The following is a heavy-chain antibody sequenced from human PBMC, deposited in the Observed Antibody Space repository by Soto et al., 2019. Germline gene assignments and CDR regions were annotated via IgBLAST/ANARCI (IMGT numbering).Heavy chain of an antibody. J-gene: IGHJ6*02. Sequence: PGGSLRLSCAASGFTFSSYSMNWVRQAPGKGLEWVSSISSSSSYIYYADSVKGRFTISRDNAKNSLYLQMNSLRAEDTAVYYCARVGHGYCTNGVCVWDYGMDVWGQGTTVTVSS. CDR3: ARVGHGYCTNGVCVWDYGMDV. CDR2: ISSSSSYI. V-gene: IGHV3-21*01. D-gene: IGHD2-8*01. CDR1: GFTFSSYS.